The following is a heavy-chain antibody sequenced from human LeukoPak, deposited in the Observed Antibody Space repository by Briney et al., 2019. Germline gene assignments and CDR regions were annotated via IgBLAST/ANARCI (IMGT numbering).Heavy chain of an antibody. V-gene: IGHV3-11*04. J-gene: IGHJ4*02. D-gene: IGHD6-19*01. Sequence: GGSLRLSCAASGFTFSDYYMSWIRQAPGKGLEWVSYISSSGSTIYYADSVKGRFTISRDNAKNSLYLQMNSLRAEDTAVYYCARESRRYSSGWYVGNDYWGQGTLVTVSS. CDR2: ISSSGSTI. CDR1: GFTFSDYY. CDR3: ARESRRYSSGWYVGNDY.